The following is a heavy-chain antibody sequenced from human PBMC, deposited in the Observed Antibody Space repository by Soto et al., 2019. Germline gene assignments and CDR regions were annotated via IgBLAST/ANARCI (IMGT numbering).Heavy chain of an antibody. CDR2: IYYSGST. D-gene: IGHD6-13*01. V-gene: IGHV4-61*01. J-gene: IGHJ6*02. CDR3: ARDPTADYYYYYGMDV. CDR1: GGSVSSGSYC. Sequence: SETLSLTCTVSGGSVSSGSYCWSWIRQPPGKGLEWIGYIYYSGSTNYNPSLKSRVTISVDTSKNQFSLKLSSVTAADTAVYYCARDPTADYYYYYGMDVWGQGATVTVSS.